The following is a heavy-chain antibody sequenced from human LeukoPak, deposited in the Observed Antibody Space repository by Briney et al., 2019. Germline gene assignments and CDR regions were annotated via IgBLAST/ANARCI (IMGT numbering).Heavy chain of an antibody. D-gene: IGHD1-26*01. CDR1: GYTFTSYG. V-gene: IGHV1-18*01. CDR3: ARGRTIVGATTAGAFDI. J-gene: IGHJ3*02. Sequence: ASVKVSCKASGYTFTSYGINWVRQAPGQGLEWMGWISAYNSNTHYAQKPQGRVTMTTDTSTSTAYMELRSLRSDDTAVYYCARGRTIVGATTAGAFDIWGQGTMVTVSS. CDR2: ISAYNSNT.